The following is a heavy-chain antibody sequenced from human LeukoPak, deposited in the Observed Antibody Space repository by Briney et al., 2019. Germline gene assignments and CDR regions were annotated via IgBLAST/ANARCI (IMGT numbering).Heavy chain of an antibody. J-gene: IGHJ4*02. CDR3: ARAPRDSSSSNYMRRFDY. CDR2: IYHSGST. Sequence: KPSETLSLTCAVSGYSISSDNYWVWIRQPAGQGLEWTGGIYHSGSTYYNPSLKSRVTMSVDTSKNQFSLKLSSVTAADTAVYYCARAPRDSSSSNYMRRFDYWGQGALVTVSS. V-gene: IGHV4-38-2*01. CDR1: GYSISSDNY. D-gene: IGHD3-22*01.